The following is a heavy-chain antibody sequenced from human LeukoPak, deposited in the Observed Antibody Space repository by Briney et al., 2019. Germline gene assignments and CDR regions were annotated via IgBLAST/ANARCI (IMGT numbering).Heavy chain of an antibody. CDR3: ARGNRRGIAANY. CDR2: ISSSGSTI. CDR1: GFTFSSYA. V-gene: IGHV3-48*04. Sequence: PGGSLRLSCAASGFTFSSYAMSWVRQAPGKGLEWVSYISSSGSTIYYADSVKGRFTISRDNAKNSLYLQMNSLRVEDTAVYYCARGNRRGIAANYWGQGTLVTVSS. J-gene: IGHJ4*02. D-gene: IGHD6-13*01.